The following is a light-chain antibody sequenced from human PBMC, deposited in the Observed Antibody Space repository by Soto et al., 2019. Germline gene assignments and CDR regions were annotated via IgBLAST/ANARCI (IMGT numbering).Light chain of an antibody. CDR1: QGISSA. CDR3: QQFNSYPQT. CDR2: DAS. Sequence: AIQLTQSPSSLSASVGDRVTITCRASQGISSALAWYQQKPGKAPKLLIYDASSLESGVPSRFSGSGSGTEFTLTISSLQPEEFATYYCQQFNSYPQTFGQGTRLEIK. V-gene: IGKV1-13*02. J-gene: IGKJ5*01.